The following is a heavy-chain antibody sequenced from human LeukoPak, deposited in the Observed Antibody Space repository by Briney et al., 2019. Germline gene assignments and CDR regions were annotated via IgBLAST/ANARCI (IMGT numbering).Heavy chain of an antibody. CDR1: GFTFGDYS. CDR3: TRGIDRGGSSWSLRAFDI. V-gene: IGHV3-49*04. CDR2: IRSKASGGTT. J-gene: IGHJ3*02. Sequence: GGSLRLSCTASGFTFGDYSMTWVRQAPGKGLEWVGFIRSKASGGTTEYAVSVKGRFTISRDDSKSIAYLQMNSLKTEDTAVYYCTRGIDRGGSSWSLRAFDIWGQGTMVTVSS. D-gene: IGHD6-13*01.